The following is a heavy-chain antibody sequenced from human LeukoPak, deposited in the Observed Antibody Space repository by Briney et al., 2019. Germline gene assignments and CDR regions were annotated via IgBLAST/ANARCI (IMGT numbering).Heavy chain of an antibody. J-gene: IGHJ3*02. CDR3: ATEDAFGT. CDR2: IRYDRRHE. CDR1: GCTFISYS. Sequence: PSGTLTLTCETSGCTFISYSWRWFLQKPGEGLEWVAFIRYDRRHEYYTHSLKGRFTISIDNSKNKFYLQMSCLTAEDTAVYYCATEDAFGTWGQVTRVIVSS. V-gene: IGHV3-30*02.